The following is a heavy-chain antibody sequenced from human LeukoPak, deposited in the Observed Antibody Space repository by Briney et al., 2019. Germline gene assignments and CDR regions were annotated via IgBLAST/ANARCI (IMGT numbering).Heavy chain of an antibody. CDR2: IYYSGST. J-gene: IGHJ4*02. CDR1: GGSISSSSYY. V-gene: IGHV4-39*01. D-gene: IGHD3-16*01. CDR3: ARHNYDYVWGSPYFDY. Sequence: SETLSLTCTVSGGSISSSSYYWGWIRQPPGKGLEWIGSIYYSGSTYYNPSLKSRVTVSVDTSKNQFSLKLSSVTAADTAVYYCARHNYDYVWGSPYFDYWGQGTLVTVSS.